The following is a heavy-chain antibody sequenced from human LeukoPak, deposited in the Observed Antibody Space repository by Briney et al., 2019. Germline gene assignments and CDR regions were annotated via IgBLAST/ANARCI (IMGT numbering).Heavy chain of an antibody. J-gene: IGHJ5*02. CDR1: GGSFSGYY. CDR3: ARGRVLDP. CDR2: INHSGST. Sequence: SETLSLTCAVYGGSFSGYYWSWIRQPPGKGLEWIGEINHSGSTNYNPSLKSRVTISVDTSKNQFSLKLSPVTAADTAVYYCARGRVLDPWGQGTLVTVSS. V-gene: IGHV4-34*01.